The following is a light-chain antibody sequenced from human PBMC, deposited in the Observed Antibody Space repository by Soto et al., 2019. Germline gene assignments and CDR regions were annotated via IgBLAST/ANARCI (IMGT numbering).Light chain of an antibody. J-gene: IGKJ2*01. CDR1: QTVSTNF. Sequence: EIVLTQSPGTLSLSPGERATLSCRASQTVSTNFLAWYQQKNGQAPRLLIHGASARATGTPDRFSGSGSGTDFTLTISRLEPEDFAVYYCQQFRTSPRYTFGQGTKVEIK. V-gene: IGKV3-20*01. CDR2: GAS. CDR3: QQFRTSPRYT.